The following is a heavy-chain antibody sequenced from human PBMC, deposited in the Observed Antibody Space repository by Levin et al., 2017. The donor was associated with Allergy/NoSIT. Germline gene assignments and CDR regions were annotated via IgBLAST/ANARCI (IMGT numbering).Heavy chain of an antibody. CDR2: MRYTGTT. CDR3: ARQGSGQTQWSFDS. V-gene: IGHV4-39*01. D-gene: IGHD2-8*01. CDR1: GDSISSRSYY. Sequence: PSETLSLTCTVSGDSISSRSYYWAWIRQPPGKGLEWIGTMRYTGTTYYNPSLKSRVTMSVDTSKNQVSLKLSSVTAADTAVYYCARQGSGQTQWSFDSWGQGTLVTVSS. J-gene: IGHJ4*02.